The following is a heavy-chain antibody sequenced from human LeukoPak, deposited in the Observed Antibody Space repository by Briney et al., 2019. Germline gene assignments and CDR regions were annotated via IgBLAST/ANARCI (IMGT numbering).Heavy chain of an antibody. D-gene: IGHD2-2*01. CDR3: ARDLRGTLGYCSSTSCYENY. V-gene: IGHV3-48*04. J-gene: IGHJ4*02. CDR2: ISSSSSTI. Sequence: GGSLRLSCAASGFTFSSYSMNWVRQAPGKGLEWVSYISSSSSTIYYADSVKGRFTISRDNAKNSLYLQMNSLRAEDTAVYYCARDLRGTLGYCSSTSCYENYWGQGTLVTVSS. CDR1: GFTFSSYS.